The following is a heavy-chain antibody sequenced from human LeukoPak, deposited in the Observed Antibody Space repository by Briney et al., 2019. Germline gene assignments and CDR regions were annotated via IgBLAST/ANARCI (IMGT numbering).Heavy chain of an antibody. CDR1: GGSISSYS. Sequence: PSETLSLTCTVSGGSISSYSWSWIRHPPGKGLEWLGYIYYSGSTNYNPSLKSRVTISVDTSKNQFSLKLSSVTAADTAVYYCARAPLGWLVGYFDYWGQGTLVTVSS. CDR3: ARAPLGWLVGYFDY. J-gene: IGHJ4*02. CDR2: IYYSGST. D-gene: IGHD5-24*01. V-gene: IGHV4-59*01.